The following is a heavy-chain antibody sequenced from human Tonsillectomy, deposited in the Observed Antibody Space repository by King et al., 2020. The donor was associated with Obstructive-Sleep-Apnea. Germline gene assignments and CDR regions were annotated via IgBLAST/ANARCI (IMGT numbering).Heavy chain of an antibody. Sequence: MSRIRQAPGKGLEWISYIISASAIYYADSVKGRFTISRDNAKNSLYLQMNSLRAEDTAVYYCANEGNDFWSGHNHYRDVWGKGTTVTVSS. D-gene: IGHD3-3*01. J-gene: IGHJ6*03. V-gene: IGHV3-11*01. CDR3: ANEGNDFWSGHNHYRDV. CDR2: IISASAI.